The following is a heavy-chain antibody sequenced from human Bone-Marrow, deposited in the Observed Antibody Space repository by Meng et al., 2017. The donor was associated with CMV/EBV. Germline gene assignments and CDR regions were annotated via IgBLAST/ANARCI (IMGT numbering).Heavy chain of an antibody. CDR3: AREPITIFGVVTGALDY. V-gene: IGHV3-48*04. CDR2: ISSSSSTI. D-gene: IGHD3-3*01. J-gene: IGHJ4*02. Sequence: GESLKISCAASGFTFSSYSMNWVRQAPGKGLEWVSYISSSSSTIYYADSVKGRFTISRDNAKNSLYLQMNSLRAEDTAVYYCAREPITIFGVVTGALDYWCQGTLVIVSS. CDR1: GFTFSSYS.